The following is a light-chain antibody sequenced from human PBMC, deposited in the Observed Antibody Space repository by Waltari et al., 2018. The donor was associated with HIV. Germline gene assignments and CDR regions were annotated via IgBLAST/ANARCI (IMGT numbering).Light chain of an antibody. V-gene: IGKV3-20*01. CDR1: QNVSSD. CDR3: QQYGSSPP. Sequence: EVVMTQSPATLSVSPGQRVTLSCRASQNVSSDLAWLQQRPGQAPRLLIYDAMTRAAGIPARISGRGSGTDFTLTISRLEPEDFAVYYCQQYGSSPPVGQGTRLEIK. CDR2: DAM. J-gene: IGKJ5*01.